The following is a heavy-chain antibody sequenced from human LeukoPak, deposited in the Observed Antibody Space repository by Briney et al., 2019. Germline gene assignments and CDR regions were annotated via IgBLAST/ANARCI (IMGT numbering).Heavy chain of an antibody. J-gene: IGHJ4*02. D-gene: IGHD3-10*01. Sequence: SGTLSLTCTGSGGSISRYYWTWIRQPPGKGLEWIGYIYYNGNTNYNPSLKSRVTISVDTSKNQFSLRLSSVTAADTAMYYCARASGFSLYYFDSWGQGTLVTVSS. CDR1: GGSISRYY. V-gene: IGHV4-59*01. CDR3: ARASGFSLYYFDS. CDR2: IYYNGNT.